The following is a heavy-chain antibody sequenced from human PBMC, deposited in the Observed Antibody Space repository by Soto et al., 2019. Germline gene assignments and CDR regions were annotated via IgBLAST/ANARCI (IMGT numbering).Heavy chain of an antibody. J-gene: IGHJ4*02. CDR2: IYYSGST. D-gene: IGHD6-13*01. CDR1: GGSISSGGYY. V-gene: IGHV4-31*03. Sequence: PSETLSLTCTVSGGSISSGGYYWSWIRQHPGKGLEWIGYIYYSGSTYYNPSLKSRVTISVDTSKNQFSLKLSSVTAADTAVYYCAREGAIAAGNYFDYWGQGTLVTVS. CDR3: AREGAIAAGNYFDY.